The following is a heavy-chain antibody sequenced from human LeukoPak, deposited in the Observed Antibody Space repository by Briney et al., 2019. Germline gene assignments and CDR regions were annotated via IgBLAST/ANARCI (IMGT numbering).Heavy chain of an antibody. CDR1: GFTVSSNY. CDR3: TKDKRTIPLYNWFDP. Sequence: GGSLRLSCAASGFTVSSNYMSWVRQAPGKGLEWVSVIYSGGSTYYADSVKGRFTISRDNSKNTLYLQMNSLRAEDTAVYYCTKDKRTIPLYNWFDPWGQGTLVTVSS. J-gene: IGHJ5*02. CDR2: IYSGGST. V-gene: IGHV3-53*05.